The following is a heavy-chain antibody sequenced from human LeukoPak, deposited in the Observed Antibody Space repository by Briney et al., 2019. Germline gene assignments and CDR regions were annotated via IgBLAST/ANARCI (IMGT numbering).Heavy chain of an antibody. Sequence: GASVKVSCKASGYTFTKYGINWVRQAPGQRLEWMGWINAGNGNTKYSQKFQGRVTITRDTSASTAYMELSSLRSEDTAVYYCARDIGAWFGELLFPATFDIWGQGTMVTVSS. J-gene: IGHJ3*02. D-gene: IGHD3-10*01. CDR2: INAGNGNT. CDR1: GYTFTKYG. CDR3: ARDIGAWFGELLFPATFDI. V-gene: IGHV1-3*01.